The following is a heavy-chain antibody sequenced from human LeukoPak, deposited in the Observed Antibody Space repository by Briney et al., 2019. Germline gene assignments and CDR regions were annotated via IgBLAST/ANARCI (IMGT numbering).Heavy chain of an antibody. CDR2: LYATGNT. D-gene: IGHD5-18*01. V-gene: IGHV3-66*03. J-gene: IGHJ4*02. CDR1: GISVSTNY. Sequence: GGSLRLSCAASGISVSTNYMTWVRQAPGKGLELVSLLYATGNTYYADSVKGRFTISRDNSKNTLYLQMNSLRAEDTAVYYCARDGPGPWIQLWLPYFDYWGQGTLVTVSS. CDR3: ARDGPGPWIQLWLPYFDY.